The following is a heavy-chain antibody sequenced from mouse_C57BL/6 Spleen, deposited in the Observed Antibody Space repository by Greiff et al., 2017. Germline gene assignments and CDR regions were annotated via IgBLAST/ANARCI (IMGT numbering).Heavy chain of an antibody. CDR1: GYTFTSYW. CDR2: IYPSDSET. CDR3: ARAPYGLYAMDY. Sequence: QVHVKQPGAELVRPGSSVKLSCKASGYTFTSYWMDWVKQRPGQGLEWIGNIYPSDSETHYNQKFKDKATLTVDKSSSTAYMQLSSLTSEDSAVYYCARAPYGLYAMDYWGQGTSVTVSS. D-gene: IGHD1-2*01. J-gene: IGHJ4*01. V-gene: IGHV1-61*01.